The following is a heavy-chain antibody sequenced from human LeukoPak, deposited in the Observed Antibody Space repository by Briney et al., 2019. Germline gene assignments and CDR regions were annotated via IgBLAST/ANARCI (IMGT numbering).Heavy chain of an antibody. CDR3: ARHGGTFDP. Sequence: SETLSLTCTVSGDSICSYDWSWIRQPPGKGLEWIGYAYHSGITNYNPSLKSRVTISVDTSESQFSLRLSSVTAADTAIYYCARHGGTFDPWGQGILVTVSS. V-gene: IGHV4-59*01. CDR2: AYHSGIT. CDR1: GDSICSYD. J-gene: IGHJ5*02. D-gene: IGHD1-1*01.